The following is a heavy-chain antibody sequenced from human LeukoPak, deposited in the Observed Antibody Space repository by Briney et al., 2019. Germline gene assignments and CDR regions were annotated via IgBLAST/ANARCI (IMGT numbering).Heavy chain of an antibody. J-gene: IGHJ4*02. D-gene: IGHD3-22*01. CDR2: INCGSGST. CDR3: ARDDYYDSSATRY. Sequence: ASVKVSCKASGYSFTSYYIHWVRQAPGQRLEWMGIINCGSGSTTYAQEFQGRVTLTRETSTSTVYMELSSLRSEDTAVYYCARDDYYDSSATRYWGQGTLVTVSS. V-gene: IGHV1-46*01. CDR1: GYSFTSYY.